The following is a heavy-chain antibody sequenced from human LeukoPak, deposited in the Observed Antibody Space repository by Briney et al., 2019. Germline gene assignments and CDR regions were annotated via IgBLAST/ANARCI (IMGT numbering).Heavy chain of an antibody. CDR3: ASRHSKQQPYYYYMDI. CDR1: GDSISSGSYY. V-gene: IGHV4-61*09. J-gene: IGHJ6*03. CDR2: IYSNGDT. Sequence: PSETLSLTCTVSGDSISSGSYYWSWIRQPAGKGLEWIGHIYSNGDTKFNPSLKSRVTISLDTSKNQFSLKLSSATAADTAVYYCASRHSKQQPYYYYMDIWGKGTTVTVSS. D-gene: IGHD6-13*01.